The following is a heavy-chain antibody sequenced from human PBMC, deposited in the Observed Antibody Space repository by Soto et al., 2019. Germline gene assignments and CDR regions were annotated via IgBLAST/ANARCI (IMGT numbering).Heavy chain of an antibody. V-gene: IGHV3-23*01. D-gene: IGHD3-3*01. CDR2: ISGSGGST. CDR3: AKDRHISGLTIFGVGGDPFDY. J-gene: IGHJ4*02. CDR1: GFTFSSYA. Sequence: EVQLLESGGGLVQPGGSLRLSCAASGFTFSSYAMSWVRQAPGKGLEWVSAISGSGGSTYYADSVKGRFTISSDNSKISLYLQMNSLRAEDTAVYYCAKDRHISGLTIFGVGGDPFDYWGQGTLVTVSS.